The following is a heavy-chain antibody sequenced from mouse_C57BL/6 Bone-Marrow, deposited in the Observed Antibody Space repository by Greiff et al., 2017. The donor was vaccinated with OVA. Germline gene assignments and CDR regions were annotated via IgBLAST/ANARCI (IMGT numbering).Heavy chain of an antibody. CDR1: GYSITSGYY. Sequence: EVQLQQSGPGLVKPSQSLSLTCSVTGYSITSGYYWNWIRQFPGNKLEWMGYISYDGSNNYNPSLKNRISITRDTSKNQFFLKLNSVTTEDTATYYCARAPYGSSYYFDYWGQGTTLTVSS. CDR2: ISYDGSN. V-gene: IGHV3-6*01. D-gene: IGHD1-1*01. CDR3: ARAPYGSSYYFDY. J-gene: IGHJ2*01.